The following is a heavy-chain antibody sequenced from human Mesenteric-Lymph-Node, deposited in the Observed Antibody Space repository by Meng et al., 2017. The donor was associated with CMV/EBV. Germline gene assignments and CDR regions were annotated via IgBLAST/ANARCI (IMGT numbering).Heavy chain of an antibody. J-gene: IGHJ5*02. D-gene: IGHD1-1*01. Sequence: GESLKISCAASGFTFSSYAMSWVRQAPGKGLEWVSAISGSGGSTYYADSVKGRFTISRDNAKKSLYLQINALRVEDTAVYYCARDHDSRFDPWGQGTLVTVSS. CDR1: GFTFSSYA. CDR3: ARDHDSRFDP. CDR2: ISGSGGST. V-gene: IGHV3-23*01.